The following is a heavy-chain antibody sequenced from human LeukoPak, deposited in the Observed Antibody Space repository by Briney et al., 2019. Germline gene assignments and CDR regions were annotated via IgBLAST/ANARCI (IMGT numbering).Heavy chain of an antibody. CDR3: AREYCSGGSCYGYYY. CDR1: GFTFSSYS. CDR2: ISSSSSYI. V-gene: IGHV3-21*01. D-gene: IGHD2-15*01. Sequence: GGSLRLSCAASGFTFSSYSMNWVRQAPGKGLEWVSSISSSSSYIYYADSVKGRFTTSRDNAKNSLYLQMNSLRAEDTAVYYCAREYCSGGSCYGYYYWGQGTLVTVSS. J-gene: IGHJ4*02.